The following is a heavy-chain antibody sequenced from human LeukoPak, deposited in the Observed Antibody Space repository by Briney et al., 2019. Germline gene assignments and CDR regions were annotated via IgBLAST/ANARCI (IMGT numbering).Heavy chain of an antibody. D-gene: IGHD1-20*01. CDR2: IRYDGSNK. Sequence: GGPLRLSCAASGFTFSSYSMNWVRQAPGKGLEWVAFIRYDGSNKYYADSVKGRFTISRDNSKNTLYLQMNSLRAEDTAVYYCAKDKGPNNWNDVWYFDYWGQGTLVTVSS. CDR3: AKDKGPNNWNDVWYFDY. CDR1: GFTFSSYS. J-gene: IGHJ4*02. V-gene: IGHV3-30*02.